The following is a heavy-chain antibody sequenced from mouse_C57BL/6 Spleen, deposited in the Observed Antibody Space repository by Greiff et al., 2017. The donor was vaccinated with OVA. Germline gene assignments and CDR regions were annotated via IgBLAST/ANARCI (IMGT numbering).Heavy chain of an antibody. Sequence: QVHVKQPGAELVRPGSSVKLSCKASGYTFTSYWMHWVKQRPIQGLEWIGNIDPSDSETHYNQKFKDKATLTVDKSSSTAYMQLSSLTSEDSAVYYCARQTTVHYAMDYWGQGTSVTVSS. CDR3: ARQTTVHYAMDY. V-gene: IGHV1-52*01. CDR1: GYTFTSYW. CDR2: IDPSDSET. D-gene: IGHD1-1*01. J-gene: IGHJ4*01.